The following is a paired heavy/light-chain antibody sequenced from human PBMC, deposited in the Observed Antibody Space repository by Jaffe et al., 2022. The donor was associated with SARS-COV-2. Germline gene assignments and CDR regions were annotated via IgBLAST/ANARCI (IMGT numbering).Heavy chain of an antibody. CDR1: GFTFSSYA. V-gene: IGHV3-30-3*01. D-gene: IGHD6-13*01. CDR2: ISYDGGNK. CDR3: ARDRGRFSNWFFDY. Sequence: QVQLVESGGGVVQPGRSLRLSCAASGFTFSSYAIHWVRQAPGKGLEWVTVISYDGGNKYYADSVMGRFTISRDNSNNTLYLQMNSLRADDTAVYYCARDRGRFSNWFFDYWGQGTLVTVSS. J-gene: IGHJ4*02.
Light chain of an antibody. V-gene: IGLV1-40*01. Sequence: QSVLTQPPSVSGAPGQRVTISCTGSSSNIGAGYDVNWYQQLPGTAPKLLIYGKSNRPSGVPDRFSGSKSDTSASLAITGLQAEDEADYYCQSFDSSLGGAVFGGGTKLTVL. CDR1: SSNIGAGYD. CDR2: GKS. CDR3: QSFDSSLGGAV. J-gene: IGLJ2*01.